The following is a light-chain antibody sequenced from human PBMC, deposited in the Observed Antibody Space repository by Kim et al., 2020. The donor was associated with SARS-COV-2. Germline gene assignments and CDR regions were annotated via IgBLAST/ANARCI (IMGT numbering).Light chain of an antibody. CDR2: DAS. J-gene: IGKJ4*01. CDR1: QSVSSY. CDR3: QQRSNWPQLT. Sequence: EIVLTQSPATLSLSPGERATLSCRASQSVSSYLAWYQQKPGQAPRLLIYDASNRATGIPARFSGSGSGTDFTLTISSLESEDFAVYYCQQRSNWPQLTFGGGTKVEI. V-gene: IGKV3-11*01.